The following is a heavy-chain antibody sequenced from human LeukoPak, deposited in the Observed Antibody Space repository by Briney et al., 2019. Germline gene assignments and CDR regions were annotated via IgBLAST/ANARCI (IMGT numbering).Heavy chain of an antibody. CDR1: GGSISSGGYY. Sequence: SETLSLTCTVSGGSISSGGYYWSWIRQPPGKGLEWIGYIYHSGSTYYNPSLKSRVTISVDRSKNQFSLKLSSVTAADTAVYYCARQAGARWFDPWGQGTLVTVSS. D-gene: IGHD1-26*01. CDR3: ARQAGARWFDP. J-gene: IGHJ5*02. CDR2: IYHSGST. V-gene: IGHV4-30-2*02.